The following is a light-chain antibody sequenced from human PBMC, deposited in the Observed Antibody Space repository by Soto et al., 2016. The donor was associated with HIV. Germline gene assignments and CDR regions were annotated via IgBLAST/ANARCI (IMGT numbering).Light chain of an antibody. Sequence: DIQMTQSPSTLSASVGDRVTITCRASQSVSTWLAWYQQRPGKAPKLLVYGTSILQSGVPSRFSGSRSGTDYSLSISSLQPEDFATYYCQQTYNAPYTFGQGTNLQIK. J-gene: IGKJ2*01. CDR2: GTS. CDR1: QSVSTW. V-gene: IGKV1-5*01. CDR3: QQTYNAPYT.